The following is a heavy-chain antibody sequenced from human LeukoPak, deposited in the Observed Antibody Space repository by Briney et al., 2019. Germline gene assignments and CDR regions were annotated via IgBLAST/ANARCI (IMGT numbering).Heavy chain of an antibody. CDR1: GFTFGDYA. CDR2: IRSQIYGGTP. V-gene: IGHV3-49*04. J-gene: IGHJ4*02. CDR3: TRDQTPYY. Sequence: GGSLRLSCTGSGFTFGDYAMTWVRQAPGKGLEWVGFIRSQIYGGTPEYAASVKGRFTTSRDDSEGVAYLQMNSLKTEDTAVYYCTRDQTPYYWGQGTLVTVSS.